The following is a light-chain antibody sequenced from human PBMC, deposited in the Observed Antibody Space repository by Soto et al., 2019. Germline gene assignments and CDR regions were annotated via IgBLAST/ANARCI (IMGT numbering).Light chain of an antibody. CDR3: QSSDSNRSGSV. J-gene: IGLJ2*01. Sequence: QSVLTQPPSVSGAPGQRVTISCTGSSSNIGAGYDVHWYQQLPGTAPKLLIYGNSNRPSGVPDRFSGSKSGTSASLAITGLQAEDEAEYYWQSSDSNRSGSVFGGGTKLTV. V-gene: IGLV1-40*01. CDR2: GNS. CDR1: SSNIGAGYD.